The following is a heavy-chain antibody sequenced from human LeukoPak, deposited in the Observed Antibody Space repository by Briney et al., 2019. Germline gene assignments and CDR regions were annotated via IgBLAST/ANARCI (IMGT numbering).Heavy chain of an antibody. Sequence: GGSLRLSCAASGFTFDDYAMHWVRQAPGKGLEWVSGISWNSGSIGYADSVKGRFTISRDNAKNSLYLQMNSLRAEDTALYYCAKVSSSGWYAPNFDYWGQGTLVTVSS. CDR3: AKVSSSGWYAPNFDY. CDR2: ISWNSGSI. CDR1: GFTFDDYA. D-gene: IGHD6-19*01. J-gene: IGHJ4*02. V-gene: IGHV3-9*01.